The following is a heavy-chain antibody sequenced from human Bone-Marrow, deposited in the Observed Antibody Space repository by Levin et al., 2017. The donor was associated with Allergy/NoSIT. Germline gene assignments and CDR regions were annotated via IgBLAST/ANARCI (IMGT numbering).Heavy chain of an antibody. V-gene: IGHV4-34*01. CDR2: INHSGST. CDR1: GGSFSGYY. D-gene: IGHD2-2*01. J-gene: IGHJ5*02. Sequence: TSETLSLTCAVYGGSFSGYYWSWIRQPPGKGLEWIGEINHSGSTNYNPSLKSRVTISVDTSKNQFSLKLSSVTAADTAVYYCARGRKDIVVVPAALAWFDPWGQGTLVTVSS. CDR3: ARGRKDIVVVPAALAWFDP.